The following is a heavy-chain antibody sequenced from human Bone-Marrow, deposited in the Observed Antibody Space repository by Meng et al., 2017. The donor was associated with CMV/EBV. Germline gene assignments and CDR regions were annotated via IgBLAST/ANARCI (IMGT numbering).Heavy chain of an antibody. D-gene: IGHD2-2*01. V-gene: IGHV3-21*01. CDR2: ISSSSSYI. CDR1: GFTFSSYS. J-gene: IGHJ5*02. Sequence: GVLKISCAASGFTFSSYSMNWVRQAPGKGLEWVSSISSSSSYIYYADSVKGRFTISRDNAKNSLYLQMNSLRAEDTAEYYCARDVGVIVVVLAAISWFDPWGQGTLVTFSS. CDR3: ARDVGVIVVVLAAISWFDP.